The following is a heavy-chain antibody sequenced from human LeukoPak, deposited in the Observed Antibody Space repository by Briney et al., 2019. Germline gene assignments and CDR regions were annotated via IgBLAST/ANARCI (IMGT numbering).Heavy chain of an antibody. CDR1: SGSISSYS. CDR3: ARDKTRIFDV. Sequence: KPSETLSLTCTVSSGSISSYSWNWIRQPAGKGLEWIERLYTSGSTNYNPSLTSRVTMSVDTSKNQFSLKLSSVTAADTAVYYCARDKTRIFDVWGQGTTVTVSS. D-gene: IGHD3-3*02. V-gene: IGHV4-4*07. CDR2: LYTSGST. J-gene: IGHJ6*02.